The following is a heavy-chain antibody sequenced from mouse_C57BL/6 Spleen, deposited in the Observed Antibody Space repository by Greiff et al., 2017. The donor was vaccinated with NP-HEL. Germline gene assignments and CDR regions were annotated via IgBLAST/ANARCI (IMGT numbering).Heavy chain of an antibody. D-gene: IGHD1-1*01. CDR2: ISGGGGNT. CDR3: ARWDYGSSYRYWYFDV. CDR1: GFTFSSYT. J-gene: IGHJ1*03. Sequence: EVMLVESGGGLVKPGGSLKLSCAASGFTFSSYTMSWVRQTPEKRLEWVATISGGGGNTYYPDSVKGRFTISRDNAKNTLYLQMSSLRSEDTALYYCARWDYGSSYRYWYFDVWGTGTTVTVSS. V-gene: IGHV5-9*01.